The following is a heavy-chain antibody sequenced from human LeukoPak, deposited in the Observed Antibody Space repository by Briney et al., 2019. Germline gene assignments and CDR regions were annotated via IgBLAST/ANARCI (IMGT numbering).Heavy chain of an antibody. CDR2: IWYDGRTQ. D-gene: IGHD3-22*01. CDR3: ARGEYYHESSGYPNY. V-gene: IGHV3-33*01. J-gene: IGHJ4*02. CDR1: GFTFSTYG. Sequence: PGGSLRLSWAASGFTFSTYGMHWVRQAPGKGLEWVAVIWYDGRTQFYAESVKGRFAVSRDNSKNTLYLQMNSLRAEDTAVYHCARGEYYHESSGYPNYWGQGTLVTVSS.